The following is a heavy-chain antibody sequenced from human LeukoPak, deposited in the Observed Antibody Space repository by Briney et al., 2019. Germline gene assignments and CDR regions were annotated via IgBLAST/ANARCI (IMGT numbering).Heavy chain of an antibody. CDR1: GGSISSYY. CDR3: ARDPLPYSGYDSHVFPGSDY. Sequence: PSETLSLTCTVSGGSISSYYWSWIRQPPGKGLEWIGYIYYSGSTNYNPSLKSRVTISVDTSKNQFSLKLSSVTAADTAVYYCARDPLPYSGYDSHVFPGSDYWGQGTLVTVSS. D-gene: IGHD5-12*01. J-gene: IGHJ4*02. V-gene: IGHV4-59*01. CDR2: IYYSGST.